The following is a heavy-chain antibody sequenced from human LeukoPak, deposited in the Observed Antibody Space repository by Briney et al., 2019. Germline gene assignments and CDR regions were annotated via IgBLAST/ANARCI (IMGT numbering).Heavy chain of an antibody. V-gene: IGHV5-51*01. Sequence: GESLKISCQGSGYRFASYWIAWVRQMPGKGLEWMGIIYPGDSDTRYSPSFQGQVTISADKSITAAYLQWSSLKASDTAMYYCARLGGPTGLNYSDYWGQGTLVTVSS. CDR1: GYRFASYW. D-gene: IGHD3-10*01. CDR2: IYPGDSDT. CDR3: ARLGGPTGLNYSDY. J-gene: IGHJ4*02.